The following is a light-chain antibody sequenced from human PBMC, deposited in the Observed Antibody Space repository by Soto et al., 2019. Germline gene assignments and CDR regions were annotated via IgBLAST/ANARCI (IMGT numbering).Light chain of an antibody. CDR1: QNIHLY. V-gene: IGKV1-39*01. CDR2: AAS. CDR3: QQLNGSPWT. Sequence: DIQMTQSPSSLSASVGDRVTITCRASQNIHLYLNWYQQKPGKAPKLLIYAASRLQSGVPSRFSGSRSGTDYTLTIASLQPEDFATYYCQQLNGSPWTFGQGTKVDIK. J-gene: IGKJ1*01.